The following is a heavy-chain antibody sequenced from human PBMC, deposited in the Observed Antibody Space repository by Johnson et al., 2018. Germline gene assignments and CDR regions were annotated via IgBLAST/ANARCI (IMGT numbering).Heavy chain of an antibody. Sequence: EVQLVETGGGLVQPGGSLRLSCAASGFTFSNYWMSWVRQAPGKGLEWVANIKQDGSEKYYVDSVKGRFTISRDNAKNSLYLQMNSLRAEDTAVYYCARGRGMDVWGQGTTVTVSS. V-gene: IGHV3-7*01. CDR2: IKQDGSEK. J-gene: IGHJ6*02. CDR1: GFTFSNYW. CDR3: ARGRGMDV.